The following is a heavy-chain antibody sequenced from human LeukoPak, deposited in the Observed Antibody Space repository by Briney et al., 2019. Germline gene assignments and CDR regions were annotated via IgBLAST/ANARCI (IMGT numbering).Heavy chain of an antibody. Sequence: KPSETLSLTCTVSGGSISSSSYYWGWIRQPPGKGLEWIGSIYYSGSTYYNPSLKSRVTISVDTSKNQFSLKLSSVTAADTAVYYCARDRVVPAAPFDYWGQGTLVTVSS. V-gene: IGHV4-39*07. CDR1: GGSISSSSYY. D-gene: IGHD2-2*01. CDR2: IYYSGST. CDR3: ARDRVVPAAPFDY. J-gene: IGHJ4*02.